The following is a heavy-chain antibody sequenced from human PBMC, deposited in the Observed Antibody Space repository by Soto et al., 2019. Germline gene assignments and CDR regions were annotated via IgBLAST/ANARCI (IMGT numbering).Heavy chain of an antibody. Sequence: SVKVSFKASGYTFTSYAMHLLLHAPVQMLEWMGWINAGNGNTKYSQKFQGRVTITRDTSASTAYMELSSLRSEDTAVYYCARPRYDFWSGSENWFDPWGQGTLVTVSS. D-gene: IGHD3-3*01. CDR1: GYTFTSYA. J-gene: IGHJ5*02. V-gene: IGHV1-3*01. CDR2: INAGNGNT. CDR3: ARPRYDFWSGSENWFDP.